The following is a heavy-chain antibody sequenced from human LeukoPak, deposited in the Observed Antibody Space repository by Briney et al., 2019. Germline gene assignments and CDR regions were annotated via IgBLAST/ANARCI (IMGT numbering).Heavy chain of an antibody. Sequence: GGSLRLSCAASGFTFSSYAMSWVRQAPGKGLEWVSAISGSGGSTYYADSVKGRFTISRDNSKNTLYLQMNSLRAEDTAVHYCANQGWFGEIPLDYWGQGTLVTVSS. J-gene: IGHJ4*02. CDR3: ANQGWFGEIPLDY. V-gene: IGHV3-23*01. CDR2: ISGSGGST. CDR1: GFTFSSYA. D-gene: IGHD3-10*01.